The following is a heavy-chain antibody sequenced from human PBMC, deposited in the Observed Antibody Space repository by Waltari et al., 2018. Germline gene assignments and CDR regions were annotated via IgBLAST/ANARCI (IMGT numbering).Heavy chain of an antibody. V-gene: IGHV1-69*05. D-gene: IGHD1-26*01. CDR3: ATKDRGIVHY. Sequence: VQLAQSGAAVKQPGSSVKVYVQASGCTYSSYAISWVRQAPGQGLEWMGGIIPIFGTANYAQKFQGRVTITTDESTSTAYMELSSLRSEDTAVYYCATKDRGIVHYWGQGTLVTVSS. J-gene: IGHJ4*02. CDR1: GCTYSSYA. CDR2: IIPIFGTA.